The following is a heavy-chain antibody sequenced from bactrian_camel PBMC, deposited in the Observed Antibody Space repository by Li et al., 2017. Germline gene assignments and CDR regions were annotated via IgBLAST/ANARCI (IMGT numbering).Heavy chain of an antibody. CDR3: AAALGPYELETWPTDFGF. CDR2: IYPPSGST. D-gene: IGHD3*01. CDR1: QLTDS. J-gene: IGHJ6*01. Sequence: HVQLVESGGGSVQAGGSLRLSCAASQLTDSVAWFRQVPEKEREGVAAIYPPSGSTYYADSVKGRFTISKDYAKHTLYLQMNSLKPEDTAMYYCAAALGPYELETWPTDFGFWGLGTQVTVS. V-gene: IGHV3S1*01.